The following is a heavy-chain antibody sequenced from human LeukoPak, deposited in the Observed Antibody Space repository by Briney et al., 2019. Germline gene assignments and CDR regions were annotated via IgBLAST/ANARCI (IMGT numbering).Heavy chain of an antibody. D-gene: IGHD6-19*01. V-gene: IGHV3-33*05. CDR1: RFTFSSYG. CDR2: ISYDGSNK. Sequence: GGSLRLSCAAPRFTFSSYGMHWVRQAPGKGLEWVAVISYDGSNKYYADSVKGRFTISRDNSKNTLYLQMNSLRAEDTAVYYCARDRSRIAVAGFDYWGQGTLVTVSS. J-gene: IGHJ4*02. CDR3: ARDRSRIAVAGFDY.